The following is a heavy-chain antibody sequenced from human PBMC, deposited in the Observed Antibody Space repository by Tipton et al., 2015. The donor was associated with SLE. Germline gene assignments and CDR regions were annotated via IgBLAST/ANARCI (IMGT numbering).Heavy chain of an antibody. CDR2: IYDSGST. Sequence: TLSLTCTVSGDSISGHYRSWIRQPPGKGLEWIGYIYDSGSTSYNPSLKSQVTISEDTSKQQFSLKLTSLTAADTAVYYCARHAGDYAYFDSWGQGILVTVSS. D-gene: IGHD4-17*01. CDR3: ARHAGDYAYFDS. V-gene: IGHV4-59*08. J-gene: IGHJ4*02. CDR1: GDSISGHY.